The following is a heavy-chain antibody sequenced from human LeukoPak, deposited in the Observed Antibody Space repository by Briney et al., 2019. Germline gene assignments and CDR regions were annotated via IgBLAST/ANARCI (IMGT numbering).Heavy chain of an antibody. J-gene: IGHJ3*02. CDR1: GFSFSSYT. CDR2: IIGTSEM. Sequence: PGGSMRLSCAASGFSFSSYTMNWVRLAPGRGLEWVSSIIGTSEMHYADSVKGRFTVSRDNDKNSLFLQLYSLSVEDTAVCYCTRAIIVALGTGPFDIWGQGTVVTVSS. CDR3: TRAIIVALGTGPFDI. V-gene: IGHV3-21*06. D-gene: IGHD6-13*01.